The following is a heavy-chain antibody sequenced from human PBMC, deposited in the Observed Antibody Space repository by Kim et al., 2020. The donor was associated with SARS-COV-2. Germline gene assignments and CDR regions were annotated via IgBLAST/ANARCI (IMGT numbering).Heavy chain of an antibody. CDR3: ARDTHSSGYSGGYYFDY. CDR2: IYSGGST. Sequence: GSLRLSCAASGFTVSSNYMSWVRQAPGKGLEWVSVIYSGGSTYYADSVKGRFTISRDNSKNTLYLQMNSLRAEDTAVYYCARDTHSSGYSGGYYFDYWGQGTLVTVSS. V-gene: IGHV3-53*01. D-gene: IGHD3-22*01. CDR1: GFTVSSNY. J-gene: IGHJ4*02.